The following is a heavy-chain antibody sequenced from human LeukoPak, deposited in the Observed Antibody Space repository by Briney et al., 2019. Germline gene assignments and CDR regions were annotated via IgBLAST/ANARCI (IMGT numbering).Heavy chain of an antibody. CDR3: ASHEMEPGAYYYGMDV. CDR1: GGSFSGYY. J-gene: IGHJ6*02. D-gene: IGHD1-1*01. Sequence: SETLSLTCAVYGGSFSGYYWSWIRQPPGKGLEWIGEINHSGSTNYNPSLKSRVTISVDTSKNQFSLKLSSVTAADTAVYYCASHEMEPGAYYYGMDVWGQGTTVTVSS. CDR2: INHSGST. V-gene: IGHV4-34*01.